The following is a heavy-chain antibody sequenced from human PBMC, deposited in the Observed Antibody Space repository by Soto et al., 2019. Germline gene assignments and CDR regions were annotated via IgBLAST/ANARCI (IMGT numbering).Heavy chain of an antibody. J-gene: IGHJ4*02. Sequence: EVQLVESGGGLVQPGGSLRLSCAASGFTVSSSYMSWVRQSPGKGLEWVSVTYADGTTNYADSVKGRFIISRDRSMNTLYLRMNNLKADDTAVYYCGRWVMGSGGLDYWGRGTLVTVSS. D-gene: IGHD2-8*01. V-gene: IGHV3-66*01. CDR1: GFTVSSSY. CDR2: TYADGTT. CDR3: GRWVMGSGGLDY.